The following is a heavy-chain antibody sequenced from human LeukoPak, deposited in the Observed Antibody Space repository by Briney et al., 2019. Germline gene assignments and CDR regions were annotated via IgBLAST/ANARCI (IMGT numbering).Heavy chain of an antibody. D-gene: IGHD6-19*01. J-gene: IGHJ4*02. CDR2: ISYDGSNK. CDR1: GFTFSSYA. V-gene: IGHV3-30*04. Sequence: GGSLRLSCAASGFTFSSYAMHWVRQAPGKGLEWVAVISYDGSNKYYADSVKGRFTISRDNSKNTLYLQMNSLRAEDTAVYYCARARGVAGTKSYYFDYWGQGTLVTVSS. CDR3: ARARGVAGTKSYYFDY.